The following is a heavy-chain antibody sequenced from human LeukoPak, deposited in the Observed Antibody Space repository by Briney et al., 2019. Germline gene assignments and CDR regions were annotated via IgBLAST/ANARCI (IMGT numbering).Heavy chain of an antibody. Sequence: PSETLSLTCSVSGGSISSSNYYWGWIRQPPGKGLEWIGSIYYSGSTYYNPSLKSRVTIFVDTSKNQFSLRLTSVTAADTAVYYCARQTGSGLFILPGGQGTLVTVSS. J-gene: IGHJ4*02. CDR2: IYYSGST. CDR1: GGSISSSNYY. CDR3: ARQTGSGLFILP. V-gene: IGHV4-39*01. D-gene: IGHD3/OR15-3a*01.